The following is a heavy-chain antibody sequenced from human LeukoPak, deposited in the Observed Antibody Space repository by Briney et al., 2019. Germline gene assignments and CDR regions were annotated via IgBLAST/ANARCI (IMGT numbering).Heavy chain of an antibody. J-gene: IGHJ4*02. V-gene: IGHV3-7*01. D-gene: IGHD3-22*01. CDR3: ARGYQSSGYYWGGY. CDR1: GFTFSSYW. Sequence: GGSLRLSCAASGFTFSSYWMSWVRQAPGKGLEWVANIKQDGSEKYYVDSVKGRFTISRDNAKNSLYLQMNSLRAEDAAVYYCARGYQSSGYYWGGYWGQGTLVTVSS. CDR2: IKQDGSEK.